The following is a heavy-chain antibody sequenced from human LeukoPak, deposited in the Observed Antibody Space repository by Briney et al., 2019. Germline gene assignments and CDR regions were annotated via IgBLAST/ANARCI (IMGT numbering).Heavy chain of an antibody. CDR2: IYYSGST. D-gene: IGHD6-13*01. CDR3: ARVVAAAADY. J-gene: IGHJ4*02. Sequence: SETLSLTCTVSGGFISSYYWSWIRQPPGKGLEWIGYIYYSGSTNYNPSLKSRVTISVDTSKNQFSLKLSSVTAADTAVYYCARVVAAAADYWGQGALVTVSS. CDR1: GGFISSYY. V-gene: IGHV4-59*01.